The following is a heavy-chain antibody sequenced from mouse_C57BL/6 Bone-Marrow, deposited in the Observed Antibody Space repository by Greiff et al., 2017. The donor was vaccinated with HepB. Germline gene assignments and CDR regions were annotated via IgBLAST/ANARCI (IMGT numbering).Heavy chain of an antibody. J-gene: IGHJ4*01. V-gene: IGHV1-52*01. CDR2: IDPYDSET. D-gene: IGHD1-2*01. CDR1: GYTFTSYW. CDR3: AGSPHYYSDSDYAMDY. Sequence: VQLQQPGAELVRPGSSVKLSCKASGYTFTSYWMHWVKQRPIQGLEWIGNIDPYDSETHYNQKFKDKATLTVDKSSSTAYMQLSSLSSEDSADYYCAGSPHYYSDSDYAMDYWGQGTSVTVSS.